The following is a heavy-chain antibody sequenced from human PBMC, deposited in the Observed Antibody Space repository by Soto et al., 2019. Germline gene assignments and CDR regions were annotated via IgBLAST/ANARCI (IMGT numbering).Heavy chain of an antibody. D-gene: IGHD1-26*01. Sequence: GGSLRLSCAASGFTFSSFGIHWVRQAPGKGLEWVAVMAYDGSNEYYADSVRGRFTISRDNSKSTVYLQMNSLRPEDTAVYYCAKNQVGISRYYYYGMDVWGQGTTVTVSS. CDR3: AKNQVGISRYYYYGMDV. CDR1: GFTFSSFG. V-gene: IGHV3-30*18. CDR2: MAYDGSNE. J-gene: IGHJ6*02.